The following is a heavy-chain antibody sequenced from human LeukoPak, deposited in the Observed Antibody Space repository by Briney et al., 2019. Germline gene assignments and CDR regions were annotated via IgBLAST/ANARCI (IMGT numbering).Heavy chain of an antibody. J-gene: IGHJ4*02. CDR3: ARGLAYLHFDY. Sequence: SETLSLTCTVSGGSISSYYWSWIRQPPGKGLEWIGYIYYSGSTNYNPSLKSRVTISVDTSKNQLSLKLNSVTAADTAVYYCARGLAYLHFDYWGQGTLVTVSS. D-gene: IGHD2-21*01. CDR2: IYYSGST. V-gene: IGHV4-59*01. CDR1: GGSISSYY.